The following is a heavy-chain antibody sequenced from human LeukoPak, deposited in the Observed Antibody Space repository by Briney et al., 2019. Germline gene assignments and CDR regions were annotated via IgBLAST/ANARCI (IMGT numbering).Heavy chain of an antibody. V-gene: IGHV3-53*01. CDR2: IYSGGST. CDR1: GFTVSTNY. CDR3: ARDSPYYYGSGL. J-gene: IGHJ3*01. Sequence: PGGSLRLSCAASGFTVSTNYMSWVRQAPGKGLEWVSVIYSGGSTYYADSVKGRFTISRDNSRNTLYLRMNSLRADDTAVYYCARDSPYYYGSGLWGQGTMVTVSS. D-gene: IGHD3-10*01.